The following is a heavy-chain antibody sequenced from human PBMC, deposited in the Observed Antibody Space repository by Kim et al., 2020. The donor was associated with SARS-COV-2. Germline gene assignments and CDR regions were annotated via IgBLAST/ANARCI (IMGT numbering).Heavy chain of an antibody. V-gene: IGHV3-49*03. Sequence: GGSLRLSCTASGFTFGDYAMSWFRQAPGKGLEWVGFIRSKAYGGTTEYAASVKGRFTISRDDSKSIAYLQMNSLKTEDTAVYYCTREGPLKYYDILTGYFDAFDIWGQGTMVTVSS. CDR2: IRSKAYGGTT. J-gene: IGHJ3*02. CDR1: GFTFGDYA. CDR3: TREGPLKYYDILTGYFDAFDI. D-gene: IGHD3-9*01.